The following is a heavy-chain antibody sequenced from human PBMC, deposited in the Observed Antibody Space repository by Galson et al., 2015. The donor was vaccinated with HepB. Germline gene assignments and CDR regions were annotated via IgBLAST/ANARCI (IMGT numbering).Heavy chain of an antibody. J-gene: IGHJ3*02. V-gene: IGHV3-11*03. Sequence: SPRLSCAASGFTFSDYYMSWIRQAPGKGLEWLSYIGSSGTYTNYADSVKGRFTISRDNAKNSLYLQLNSLRAEDTAVYYCARTPVYGDAFDIWGQGTVVTVSS. CDR1: GFTFSDYY. D-gene: IGHD5/OR15-5a*01. CDR3: ARTPVYGDAFDI. CDR2: IGSSGTYT.